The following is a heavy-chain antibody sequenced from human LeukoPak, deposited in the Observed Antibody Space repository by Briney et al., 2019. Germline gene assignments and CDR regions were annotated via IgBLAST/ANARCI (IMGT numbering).Heavy chain of an antibody. J-gene: IGHJ4*02. V-gene: IGHV1-18*01. D-gene: IGHD3-22*01. Sequence: ASVKVSCKASGYTFFNYGISWVRQAPGQGLEWMGWISAYNGDTKYAQKLQGRVTMTTDTSTRTAYMELRSLRSDDTAVYFCARAGYYDSSGYYHFDYWGQGTLVTVPS. CDR2: ISAYNGDT. CDR3: ARAGYYDSSGYYHFDY. CDR1: GYTFFNYG.